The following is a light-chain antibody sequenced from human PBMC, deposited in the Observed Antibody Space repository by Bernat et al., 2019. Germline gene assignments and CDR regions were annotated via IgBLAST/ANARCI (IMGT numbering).Light chain of an antibody. CDR1: NSDVGGYKF. CDR2: DVT. Sequence: QSALTQPASVSGSPGQSITISCTGTNSDVGGYKFVSWYQHHPGKAPKLIIYDVTNRPSGISDRFSGSKSANTASLTISGLRAEDEADYYCSSYTSSSTLVFGGGTKLTVL. J-gene: IGLJ3*02. V-gene: IGLV2-14*03. CDR3: SSYTSSSTLV.